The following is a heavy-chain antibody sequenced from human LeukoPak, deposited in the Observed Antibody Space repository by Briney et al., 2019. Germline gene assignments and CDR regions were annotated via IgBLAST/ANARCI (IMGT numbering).Heavy chain of an antibody. CDR2: IHSSGGS. CDR3: ARLGSYHDF. D-gene: IGHD1-26*01. V-gene: IGHV4-4*09. CDR1: GASISNYY. Sequence: KPSETLSLTCTVSGASISNYYWSWIRQTPEKGLEWMGHIHSSGGSSYYPSLKSRLTLSIDTSRNQLSLKLPSVIAADTAVYFCARLGSYHDFWGQGALVTVSS. J-gene: IGHJ4*02.